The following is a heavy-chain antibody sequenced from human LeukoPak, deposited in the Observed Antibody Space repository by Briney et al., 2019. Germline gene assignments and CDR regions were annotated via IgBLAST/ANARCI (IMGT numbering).Heavy chain of an antibody. J-gene: IGHJ4*02. V-gene: IGHV3-74*03. D-gene: IGHD2/OR15-2a*01. CDR2: ISPDGSSA. CDR3: ARVSFCPRCHFDY. CDR1: GFSFSSYW. Sequence: PGGSLRLSCAASGFSFSSYWMHWVRQAPGKGLVWVARISPDGSSALSADSVRGRFTISRDNADNTLYLQLSNLRAEDTAVYYCARVSFCPRCHFDYWGQGTLVTVSS.